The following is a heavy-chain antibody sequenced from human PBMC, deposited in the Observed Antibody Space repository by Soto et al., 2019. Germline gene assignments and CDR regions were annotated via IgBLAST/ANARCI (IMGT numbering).Heavy chain of an antibody. J-gene: IGHJ4*02. D-gene: IGHD3-22*01. Sequence: QVQLVQSGAEVKKPGSSVKVSCKASGVTFSSYAINWVRQAPRQGLEWMGGIISMVGKANYAQKFKGRVTITVGETTSTAYMELSSLRYEDTAVYYCACLGPAHYYDSRGYYSPLDYWGQGTLVTVAS. V-gene: IGHV1-69*01. CDR1: GVTFSSYA. CDR3: ACLGPAHYYDSRGYYSPLDY. CDR2: IISMVGKA.